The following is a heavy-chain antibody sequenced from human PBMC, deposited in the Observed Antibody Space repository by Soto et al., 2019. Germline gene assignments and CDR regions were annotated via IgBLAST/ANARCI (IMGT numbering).Heavy chain of an antibody. D-gene: IGHD2-15*01. Sequence: EVQLSESGGRLGQPGGSRRLSCAASGCTITNYAMTWVRQSPGKGLQWVTGISATGGLKYYADSVQGRFTISRDNSTNTLYLHMDNLRDEDTAIYYCAREVVAPSGWLDSWGQGTQVTVSS. CDR3: AREVVAPSGWLDS. J-gene: IGHJ5*01. CDR2: ISATGGLK. V-gene: IGHV3-23*01. CDR1: GCTITNYA.